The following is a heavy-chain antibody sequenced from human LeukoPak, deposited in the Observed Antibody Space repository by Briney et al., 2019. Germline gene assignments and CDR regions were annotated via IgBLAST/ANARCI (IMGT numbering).Heavy chain of an antibody. CDR3: ARGSAYYDILTGYQAP. D-gene: IGHD3-9*01. CDR2: ISSSSSYI. V-gene: IGHV3-11*06. Sequence: GGSLRLSCAASGFTFSDYYMSWIRQAPGKGLEWVSYISSSSSYINYADSVKGRFTISRDNAKNSLYLQMNSLRAEDTAVYYCARGSAYYDILTGYQAPWGQGTLVTVSS. CDR1: GFTFSDYY. J-gene: IGHJ5*02.